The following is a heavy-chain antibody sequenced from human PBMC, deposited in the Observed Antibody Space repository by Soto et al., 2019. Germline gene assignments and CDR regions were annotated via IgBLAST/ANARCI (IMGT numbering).Heavy chain of an antibody. J-gene: IGHJ4*02. CDR3: AKAGGYSSSQFDY. D-gene: IGHD6-13*01. CDR1: GFTFSSYA. V-gene: IGHV3-23*01. CDR2: ISSSGGST. Sequence: PGGSLRLSCAASGFTFSSYAMSWVRQAPGKGLEWVSAISSSGGSTYYADSVKGRFTISRDNSQNTLYLQMNSLRAEDTAVYYCAKAGGYSSSQFDYWGQGTLVTVSS.